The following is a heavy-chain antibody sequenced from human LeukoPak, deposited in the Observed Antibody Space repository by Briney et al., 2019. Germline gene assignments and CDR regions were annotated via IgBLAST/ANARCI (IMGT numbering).Heavy chain of an antibody. Sequence: RWASVKVSCKASGYTFTRYYVNWVRQAPGQGLEWMGWINPNSGGTNYAQKFQARVTMTRDTSITTVYMELSRLRSDETAVFYCASFEVGAWGQGTLVTVSS. CDR2: INPNSGGT. V-gene: IGHV1-2*02. J-gene: IGHJ5*02. CDR1: GYTFTRYY. CDR3: ASFEVGA. D-gene: IGHD3-10*01.